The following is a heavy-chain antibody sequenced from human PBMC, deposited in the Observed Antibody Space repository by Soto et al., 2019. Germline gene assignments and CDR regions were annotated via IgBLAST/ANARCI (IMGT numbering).Heavy chain of an antibody. CDR2: ISGYDGHT. Sequence: ASVKVSCKTSGYSFTTYEISWVRQAPGQGLEWMGWISGYDGHTNYAQKLQGRVTMSTDTSTTTAYMEMRSLRSDDTAVYYCGSVGSRSSHIDYWGPGTLVTVSS. V-gene: IGHV1-18*01. CDR3: GSVGSRSSHIDY. J-gene: IGHJ4*02. CDR1: GYSFTTYE. D-gene: IGHD6-6*01.